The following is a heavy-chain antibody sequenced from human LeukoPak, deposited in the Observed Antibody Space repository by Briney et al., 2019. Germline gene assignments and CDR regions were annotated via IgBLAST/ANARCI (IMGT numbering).Heavy chain of an antibody. Sequence: GASVKVSCKASGYTFTSYGISWVRQAPGQGHEWMGWISAYNGNTNYAQKLQGRVNMTADTSTSTAYMELRSLRSDDTAVYYCARDPLDYGDNYFDYWGQGTLVTVSS. J-gene: IGHJ4*02. CDR1: GYTFTSYG. CDR3: ARDPLDYGDNYFDY. V-gene: IGHV1-18*01. CDR2: ISAYNGNT. D-gene: IGHD4-17*01.